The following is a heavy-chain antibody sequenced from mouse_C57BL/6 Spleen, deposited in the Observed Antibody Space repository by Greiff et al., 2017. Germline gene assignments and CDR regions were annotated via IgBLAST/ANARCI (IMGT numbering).Heavy chain of an antibody. Sequence: EVKLMESGPGLVKPSQSLSLTCSVTGYSITSGYYWNWIRQFPGNKLEWMGYISYDGSNNYNPSLKNRISITRDTSKNQFFLKLNSVTTEDTATYYCARVRPLLLGFDVWGTGTTVTVSS. CDR1: GYSITSGYY. CDR2: ISYDGSN. V-gene: IGHV3-6*01. CDR3: ARVRPLLLGFDV. J-gene: IGHJ1*03. D-gene: IGHD1-1*01.